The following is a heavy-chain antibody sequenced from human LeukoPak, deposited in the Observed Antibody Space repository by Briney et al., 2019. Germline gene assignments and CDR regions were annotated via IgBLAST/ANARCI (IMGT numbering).Heavy chain of an antibody. CDR1: GFTFSSYW. V-gene: IGHV3-7*01. CDR3: ASVFPYCSSTSCYIVKDKYYFDY. J-gene: IGHJ4*02. Sequence: GGSLRLSCAASGFTFSSYWKSWVRQAPGKGLEWVANIKQDGSEKYYVDSVKGRFTISRDNAKNSLYLQMNSLRAEDTAVYYCASVFPYCSSTSCYIVKDKYYFDYWGQGTLVTVSS. CDR2: IKQDGSEK. D-gene: IGHD2-2*02.